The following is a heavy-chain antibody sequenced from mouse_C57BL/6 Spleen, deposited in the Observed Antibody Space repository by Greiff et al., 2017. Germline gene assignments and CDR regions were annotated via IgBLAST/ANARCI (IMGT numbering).Heavy chain of an antibody. CDR2: IYPGSGST. CDR1: GYTFTSYW. V-gene: IGHV1-55*01. D-gene: IGHD1-1*01. CDR3: ERGVYYYGSSSAWFAY. Sequence: QVQLQQPGAELVKPGASVKMSCKASGYTFTSYWITWVKQRPGQGLEWIGDIYPGSGSTNYNEKFKSKATLTVDTSSSTAYLQLSSLTSEDSAVXFGERGVYYYGSSSAWFAYWGQGTLVTVSA. J-gene: IGHJ3*01.